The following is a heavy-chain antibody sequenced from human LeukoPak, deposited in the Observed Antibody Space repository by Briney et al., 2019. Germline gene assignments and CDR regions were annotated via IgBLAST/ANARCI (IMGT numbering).Heavy chain of an antibody. CDR3: ARDKGTDWFGEFSDY. CDR1: GYTFTSYG. D-gene: IGHD3-10*01. V-gene: IGHV1-18*01. CDR2: ISAYNCNT. J-gene: IGHJ4*02. Sequence: GASVKVSCKASGYTFTSYGISWVRQAPGQGLEWMGWISAYNCNTNYAQKLQGRVTMTTDTSTSTAYMELRSLRSDDTAVYYCARDKGTDWFGEFSDYWGQGTLVTVSS.